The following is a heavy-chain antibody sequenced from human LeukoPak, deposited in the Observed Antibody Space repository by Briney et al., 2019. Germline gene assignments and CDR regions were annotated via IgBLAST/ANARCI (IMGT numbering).Heavy chain of an antibody. V-gene: IGHV3-23*01. Sequence: GGSLRLSCEASQFTFSRFAMSWIRRAPGTGLEWVSTLSGSGTATYYADSVKGRFTTSRDNSKDTLYLQMDNLRADDTAVYYCAKHLGSHSFLFYYMDVWGAGTSVIVSS. CDR2: LSGSGTAT. D-gene: IGHD2-21*01. J-gene: IGHJ6*03. CDR1: QFTFSRFA. CDR3: AKHLGSHSFLFYYMDV.